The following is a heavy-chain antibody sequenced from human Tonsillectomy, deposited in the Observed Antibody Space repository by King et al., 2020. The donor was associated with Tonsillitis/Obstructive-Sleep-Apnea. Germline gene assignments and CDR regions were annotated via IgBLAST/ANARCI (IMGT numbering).Heavy chain of an antibody. CDR1: GFTFRSYA. CDR3: AREDWNQQYFDY. D-gene: IGHD1-1*01. Sequence: VQLVESGGGVVQAGRSLRLSCAASGFTFRSYAMHWVRQAPGKGLEWVAVISYDGSHKYYADSVKGRFTICRDNSKNTLYLQMNSLRAEDTAVYYCAREDWNQQYFDYWGQGTLVTVPS. CDR2: ISYDGSHK. J-gene: IGHJ4*02. V-gene: IGHV3-30*01.